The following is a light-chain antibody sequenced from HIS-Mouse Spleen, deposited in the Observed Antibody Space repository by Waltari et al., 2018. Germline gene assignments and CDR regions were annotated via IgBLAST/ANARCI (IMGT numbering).Light chain of an antibody. CDR3: QQYGSSST. V-gene: IGKV3-20*01. Sequence: DIVLTQSPGTLSLSPGERATLPCRASQSVSSSYLACYQQKPDQAPRLLIYGASSRATGIPDRFSSSGSGTDFALTSSRLEHEDSAVYYRQQYGSSSTFGQGTRLEIK. J-gene: IGKJ5*01. CDR1: QSVSSSY. CDR2: GAS.